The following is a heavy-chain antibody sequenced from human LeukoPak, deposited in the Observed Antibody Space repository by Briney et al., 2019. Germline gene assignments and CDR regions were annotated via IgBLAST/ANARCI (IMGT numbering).Heavy chain of an antibody. CDR1: GVSISSGGYY. Sequence: KSSETLSLTCTVSGVSISSGGYYWSWLRQHPGKGLEWIEYIYYSGSTYYNPSLKSRVTISVDTSKNQFSLKLSSVTAADTAVYYCARDLGYDSSGRIDAFDIWGQGTMVTVSS. CDR2: IYYSGST. CDR3: ARDLGYDSSGRIDAFDI. D-gene: IGHD3-22*01. V-gene: IGHV4-31*03. J-gene: IGHJ3*02.